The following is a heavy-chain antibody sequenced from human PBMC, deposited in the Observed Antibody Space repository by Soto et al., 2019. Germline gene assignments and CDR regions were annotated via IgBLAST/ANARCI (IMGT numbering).Heavy chain of an antibody. CDR3: AAFRASGYYFYYYYYYGMDV. CDR2: IVVGSGNT. J-gene: IGHJ6*02. Sequence: GASVKVSCKASGFTFTSSAVQWVRQARGQRLEWIGWIVVGSGNTNYAQKFQERVTITRDMSTSTAYMELSSLRSEDTAVYYCAAFRASGYYFYYYYYYGMDVWGQGTTVTVSS. V-gene: IGHV1-58*01. CDR1: GFTFTSSA. D-gene: IGHD3-22*01.